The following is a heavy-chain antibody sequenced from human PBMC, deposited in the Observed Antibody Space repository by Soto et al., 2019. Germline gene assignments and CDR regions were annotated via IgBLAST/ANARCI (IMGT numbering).Heavy chain of an antibody. Sequence: QVQLVQSGAEVKKPGSSVKVSCKASGGTFSSYAISWVRQAPGQGLEWMGGIIPIFGTANYAQKCQGRVTITADESTSTAYMELSSLRSEDTAVYYCARDGAAYCGSDCYSGFDYWGQGTLVTISS. V-gene: IGHV1-69*01. J-gene: IGHJ4*02. CDR2: IIPIFGTA. CDR1: GGTFSSYA. CDR3: ARDGAAYCGSDCYSGFDY. D-gene: IGHD2-21*02.